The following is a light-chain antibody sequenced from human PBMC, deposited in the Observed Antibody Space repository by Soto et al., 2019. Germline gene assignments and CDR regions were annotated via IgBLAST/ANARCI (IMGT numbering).Light chain of an antibody. CDR1: ISDVSGYNF. V-gene: IGLV2-14*03. Sequence: SVLTQPASVSGSPGQSITISCTGTISDVSGYNFVSWYQQYPGEAPKLMIYDVSNRPSGVPNRFSGSKSGNTASLTISGLQAEDEADYYCSSYTSSNTYVFGTGTKVTVL. CDR3: SSYTSSNTYV. J-gene: IGLJ1*01. CDR2: DVS.